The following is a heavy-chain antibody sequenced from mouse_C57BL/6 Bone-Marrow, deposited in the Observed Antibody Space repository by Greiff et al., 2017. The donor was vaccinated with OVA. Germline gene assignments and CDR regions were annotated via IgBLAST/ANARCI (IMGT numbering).Heavy chain of an antibody. CDR3: ARQYGNYGGFAY. CDR1: GFTFSDYG. J-gene: IGHJ3*01. Sequence: EVKVEESGGGLVQPGGSLKLSCAASGFTFSDYGMAWVRQAPRKGPEWVAFISNLAYSIYYADTVTGRFTISRENAKNTLYLEMSSLRSEDTAMYYCARQYGNYGGFAYWGQGTLVTVSA. V-gene: IGHV5-15*04. CDR2: ISNLAYSI. D-gene: IGHD2-10*02.